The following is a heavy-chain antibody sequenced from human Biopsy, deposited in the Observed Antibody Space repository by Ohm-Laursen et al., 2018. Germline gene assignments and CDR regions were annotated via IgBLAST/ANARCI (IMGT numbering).Heavy chain of an antibody. V-gene: IGHV4-61*08. CDR1: GGSVSSGDYY. D-gene: IGHD3-10*01. Sequence: SDTLSLTCTVSGGSVSSGDYYWTWIRQPPGKGLEWIGRLFTSGTTNYSPSLNNRVTMSVDTSKNQFSLRLTSVTAADTAVYYCVRGGSGSFPFDYWGPGTLVTVSS. CDR2: LFTSGTT. J-gene: IGHJ4*02. CDR3: VRGGSGSFPFDY.